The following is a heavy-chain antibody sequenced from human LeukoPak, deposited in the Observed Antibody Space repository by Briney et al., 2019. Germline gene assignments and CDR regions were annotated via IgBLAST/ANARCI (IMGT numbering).Heavy chain of an antibody. V-gene: IGHV3-30*18. J-gene: IGHJ4*02. D-gene: IGHD4-17*01. Sequence: QAGGPLRLSCAASGFTFSSYGMHWVRQAPGKGLEWVAVISYDGSNKYYADSVKGRFTISRDNSKNTLYLQMNSLRAEDTAVYYCAKPKGYGDRYFDYWGQGTLVTVSS. CDR3: AKPKGYGDRYFDY. CDR1: GFTFSSYG. CDR2: ISYDGSNK.